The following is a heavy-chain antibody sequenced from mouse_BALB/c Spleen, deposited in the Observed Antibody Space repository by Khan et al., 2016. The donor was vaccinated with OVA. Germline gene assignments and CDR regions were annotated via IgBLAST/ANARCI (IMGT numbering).Heavy chain of an antibody. D-gene: IGHD1-1*01. CDR3: ATSYFYGYYFDY. V-gene: IGHV5-17*02. CDR1: GFTFNSYG. Sequence: EVKLLESGGGLVQPGRSQKLSCAASGFTFNSYGMHWVRQAPEKGLEWVAYISGDSNTIDYADTVKGRFTISRDNPKNTLFLQMTSLMSEDTAMYYCATSYFYGYYFDYWGPGTTLTVA. CDR2: ISGDSNTI. J-gene: IGHJ2*01.